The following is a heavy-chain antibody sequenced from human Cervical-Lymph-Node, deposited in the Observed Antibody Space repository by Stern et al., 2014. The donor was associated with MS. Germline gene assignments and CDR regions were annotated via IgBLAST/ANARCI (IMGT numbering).Heavy chain of an antibody. Sequence: QVQLQESGPGLVKPSQTLSLTCTVSGGSISSGGYYWSWIRQHPGKGLEWIGYIYYSGSNYYNPSLKSRVTISVDTSKNQFSLKLSSVTAADTAVYYCARSIRVVTAGAFDIWGQGTMVTVSS. CDR2: IYYSGSN. CDR3: ARSIRVVTAGAFDI. J-gene: IGHJ3*02. D-gene: IGHD4-23*01. CDR1: GGSISSGGYY. V-gene: IGHV4-31*03.